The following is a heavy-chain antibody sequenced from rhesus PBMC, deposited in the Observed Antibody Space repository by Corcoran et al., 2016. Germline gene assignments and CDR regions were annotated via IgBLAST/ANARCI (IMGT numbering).Heavy chain of an antibody. J-gene: IGHJ4*01. CDR1: GGSISGGYD. CDR2: IYGISGRT. D-gene: IGHD5-24*01. V-gene: IGHV4-76*01. Sequence: QVQLQESGPGLVKPSETLSLTCAVSGGSISGGYDWSWIRQPPGKGLEWVGYIYGISGRTNYNPSLKNRVTISKDTSKNQFSLKLSSVTAADTAVYYCARHANTAGTTRGFDYWGQGVLVTVSS. CDR3: ARHANTAGTTRGFDY.